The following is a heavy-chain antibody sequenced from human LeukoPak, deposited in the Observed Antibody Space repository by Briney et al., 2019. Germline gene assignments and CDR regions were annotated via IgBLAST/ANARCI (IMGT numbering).Heavy chain of an antibody. J-gene: IGHJ4*02. CDR2: IKQDGSEK. CDR1: GFSFSNYW. Sequence: GGSLRLSCAASGFSFSNYWMSWVRQVPGKGLEWVANIKQDGSEKYYVDSVKGRLTISRDNAKNSLYLQMNSLRAEDTAIYYCARDKILGATNFDYWGQGTLVTVSS. V-gene: IGHV3-7*03. CDR3: ARDKILGATNFDY. D-gene: IGHD1-26*01.